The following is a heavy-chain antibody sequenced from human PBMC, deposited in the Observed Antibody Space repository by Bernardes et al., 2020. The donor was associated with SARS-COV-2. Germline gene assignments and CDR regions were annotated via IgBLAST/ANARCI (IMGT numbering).Heavy chain of an antibody. CDR1: GYTFTSYG. Sequence: SVKVSCKASGYTFTSYGIILVRQAPGQGLEWMGWISAYNCNTNYAQKLQGRVTMTTDTSTSTAYMELRSLISDDTAVYYCARECPGGRGSCYYYYGMDVWGQGTTVTVSS. CDR3: ARECPGGRGSCYYYYGMDV. J-gene: IGHJ6*02. CDR2: ISAYNCNT. V-gene: IGHV1-18*01. D-gene: IGHD2-15*01.